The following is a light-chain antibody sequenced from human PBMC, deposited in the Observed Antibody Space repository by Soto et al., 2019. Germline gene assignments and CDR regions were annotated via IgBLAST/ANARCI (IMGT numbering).Light chain of an antibody. J-gene: IGLJ3*02. CDR1: SSNIGTNT. CDR2: RND. CDR3: AAWDNSLDGWV. V-gene: IGLV1-44*01. Sequence: QSVLTQPPSASGTPGQRVTLSCSGSSSNIGTNTVAWYQSLPGKAPKLLINRNDQRPSGVPDRFSGSKSGTSASLAISGLQSEDEADYYCAAWDNSLDGWVFGGGTKVTVL.